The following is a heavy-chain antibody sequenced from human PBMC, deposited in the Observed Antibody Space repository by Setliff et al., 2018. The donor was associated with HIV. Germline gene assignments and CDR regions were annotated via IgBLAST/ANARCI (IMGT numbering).Heavy chain of an antibody. CDR3: GSHSPPYYSLPDYMHV. Sequence: PSETLSLTCSIFYGSINNHYWTWIRQPPGKGLEWIGYINYRGNTYYNPSVKSRVTISMDTSKNQFSLRLDSVTAADTSVYYCGSHSPPYYSLPDYMHVWGTGTTVTVSS. D-gene: IGHD3-10*01. CDR2: INYRGNT. V-gene: IGHV4-59*08. CDR1: YGSINNHY. J-gene: IGHJ6*03.